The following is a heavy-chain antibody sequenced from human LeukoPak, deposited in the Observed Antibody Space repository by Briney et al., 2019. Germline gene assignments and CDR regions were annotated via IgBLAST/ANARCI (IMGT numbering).Heavy chain of an antibody. J-gene: IGHJ6*02. CDR3: ARGRPRLGYYGMDV. CDR1: GVSFSGYY. V-gene: IGHV4-34*01. D-gene: IGHD6-25*01. CDR2: INHSGST. Sequence: PSETLSLTCAVYGVSFSGYYWSWIRQPPGKGLEWIGEINHSGSTNYNPSLKSRVTISVDTSKNQFSLKLSSVTAADTAVYYCARGRPRLGYYGMDVWGQGTTVTVSS.